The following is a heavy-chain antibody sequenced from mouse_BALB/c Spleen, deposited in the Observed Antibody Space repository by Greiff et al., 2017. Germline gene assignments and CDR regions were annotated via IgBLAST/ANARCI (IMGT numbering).Heavy chain of an antibody. CDR2: ISTYYGDA. V-gene: IGHV1S137*01. Sequence: VQLQESGAELVRPGVSVKISCKGFGYTFTDYAMHWVKQSHAKSLEWIGVISTYYGDASYNQKFKGKATMTVDKSSSTAYMELARLTSEDSAIYYCARSGYDAMDYWGQGTSVTVSS. J-gene: IGHJ4*01. CDR1: GYTFTDYA. CDR3: ARSGYDAMDY.